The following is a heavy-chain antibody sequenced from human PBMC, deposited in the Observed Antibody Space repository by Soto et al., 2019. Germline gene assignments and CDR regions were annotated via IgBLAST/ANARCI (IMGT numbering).Heavy chain of an antibody. V-gene: IGHV3-21*01. D-gene: IGHD2-21*01. CDR2: ISSSSSYI. Sequence: GGSLRLSCAASGFTFSSYSMNWVRQAPGKGLEWVSSISSSSSYIYYADSVKGRFTISRDNAKNSLYLQMNSLRAEDTAVYYCAREGPYSADNWFDPWGQGTLVTVSS. J-gene: IGHJ5*02. CDR3: AREGPYSADNWFDP. CDR1: GFTFSSYS.